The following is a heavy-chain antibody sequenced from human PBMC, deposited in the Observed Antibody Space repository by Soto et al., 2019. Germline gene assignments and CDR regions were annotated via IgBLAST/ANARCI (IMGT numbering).Heavy chain of an antibody. J-gene: IGHJ3*02. V-gene: IGHV4-31*03. CDR1: GGSISSGGYY. D-gene: IGHD2-15*01. Sequence: PSETLSLTCTVSGGSISSGGYYWSWIRQHPGKGLEWIGYIYYSGSTYYNPSLKSRVTISVDTSKNQFSLKLSSVTAADTAVYYCARVAATLHAFDIWGQGTMVTVSS. CDR3: ARVAATLHAFDI. CDR2: IYYSGST.